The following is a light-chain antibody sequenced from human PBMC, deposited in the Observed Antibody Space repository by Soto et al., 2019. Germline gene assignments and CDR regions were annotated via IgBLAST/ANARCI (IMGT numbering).Light chain of an antibody. CDR3: QSYDSSLSGWV. Sequence: QAVVTQPPSVSGAPGQRVTISCTGSSSNIGGGYDVHWYQQLPGTAPKLLIYGNSNRPSGVPDRFSGSKSGTSASLAITGLRAEDEADYYCQSYDSSLSGWVFGGGTKVTVL. V-gene: IGLV1-40*01. CDR1: SSNIGGGYD. J-gene: IGLJ3*02. CDR2: GNS.